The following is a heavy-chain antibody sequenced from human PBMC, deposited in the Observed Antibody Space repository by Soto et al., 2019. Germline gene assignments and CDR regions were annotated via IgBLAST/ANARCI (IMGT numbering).Heavy chain of an antibody. CDR1: GGSISSSSYY. J-gene: IGHJ4*02. CDR2: IYYSGST. V-gene: IGHV4-39*01. D-gene: IGHD6-19*01. Sequence: TLSLTCTVSGGSISSSSYYWGWIRQPPGKGLEWIGSIYYSGSTYYNPSLKSRVTISVDTSKNQFSLKLSSVTAADTAVYYCARRFVAVAAFDYWGQGTLVTVSS. CDR3: ARRFVAVAAFDY.